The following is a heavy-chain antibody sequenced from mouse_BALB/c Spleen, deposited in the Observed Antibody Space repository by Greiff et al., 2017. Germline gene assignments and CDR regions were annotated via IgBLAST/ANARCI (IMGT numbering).Heavy chain of an antibody. D-gene: IGHD1-1*01. CDR3: ARSGDYGYFDY. CDR1: GYSITSDYA. Sequence: VQLQESGPGLVKPSQSLSLTCTVTGYSITSDYAWNWIRQFPGNKLEWMGYISYSGSTSYNPSLKSRISITRDTSKNQFFLQLNSVTTEDTATYYCARSGDYGYFDYWGQGTTLTVSS. V-gene: IGHV3-2*02. CDR2: ISYSGST. J-gene: IGHJ2*01.